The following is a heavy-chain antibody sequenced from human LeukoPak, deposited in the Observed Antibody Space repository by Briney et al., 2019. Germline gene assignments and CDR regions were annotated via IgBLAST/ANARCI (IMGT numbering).Heavy chain of an antibody. J-gene: IGHJ6*03. CDR1: AFTFSNYT. D-gene: IGHD3-16*01. CDR2: ISYDGSNK. V-gene: IGHV3-30-3*01. CDR3: ARTLDMSGAGGVYYYYMDV. Sequence: GGSLRLSCAASAFTFSNYTMHWVRQAPGKGLEWVAVISYDGSNKYYADSVKGRFTISRDNSKNTLYLQMNSLRGEDTAVYYCARTLDMSGAGGVYYYYMDVWGKGTTVTVSS.